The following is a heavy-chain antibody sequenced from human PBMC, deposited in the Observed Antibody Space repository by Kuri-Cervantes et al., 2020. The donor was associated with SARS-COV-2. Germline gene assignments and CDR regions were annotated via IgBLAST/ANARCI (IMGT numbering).Heavy chain of an antibody. D-gene: IGHD6-6*01. CDR2: ISGSGGST. V-gene: IGHV3-23*01. J-gene: IGHJ4*02. CDR3: AGVGRSSSYSLAARDY. Sequence: GESLKISCAASGFTFSNAWMSWVRQAPGKGLEWVSAISGSGGSTYYADSVKGRFTISRDNSKNTLYLQMNSLRAEDTAVYYCAGVGRSSSYSLAARDYWGQGTLVTVSS. CDR1: GFTFSNAW.